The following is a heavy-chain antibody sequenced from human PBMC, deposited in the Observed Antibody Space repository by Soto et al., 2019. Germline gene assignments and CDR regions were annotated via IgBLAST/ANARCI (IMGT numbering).Heavy chain of an antibody. CDR2: IYWDDDK. D-gene: IGHD3-16*02. CDR3: AHNNILNYGYVWGSYLTNWFDP. J-gene: IGHJ5*02. V-gene: IGHV2-5*02. CDR1: GFSLSTSGVG. Sequence: SGPTLVNPTQTLTLTCTFSGFSLSTSGVGVGWIRQPPGKALAWLALIYWDDDKRYSPSLKSRLTITKDTSKNQVVLTMTNMDPVDTATYYCAHNNILNYGYVWGSYLTNWFDPWGQGTLVTVSS.